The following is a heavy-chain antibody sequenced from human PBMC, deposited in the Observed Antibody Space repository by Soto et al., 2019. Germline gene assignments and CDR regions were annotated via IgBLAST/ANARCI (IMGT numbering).Heavy chain of an antibody. D-gene: IGHD3-10*01. V-gene: IGHV1-18*01. CDR1: GYTFIRYG. CDR2: ISPYNDYT. CDR3: SRGGFSAGVRVMLNYYGLDV. J-gene: IGHJ6*01. Sequence: QVRLVQSAAEVKKPGASVKVSCKTSGYTFIRYGITWVRQAPGQGLEWMGWISPYNDYTNYAQKFQGRITMTADTASSTVYLALRPLTADETAVYYCSRGGFSAGVRVMLNYYGLDVWGQATTVSASS.